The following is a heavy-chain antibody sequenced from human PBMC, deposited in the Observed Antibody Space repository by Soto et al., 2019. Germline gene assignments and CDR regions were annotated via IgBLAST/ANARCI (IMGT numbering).Heavy chain of an antibody. D-gene: IGHD3-3*01. Sequence: SQTLSLTCAISGDSVSSNSAALNLIMQSPSRGLEWLGRTYYRSKWYNDYAVSVKSRITINPDTSKNQFSLQLNSVTPEDTAVYYCARDYDFWSGPFDYWGQGTLVTVSS. J-gene: IGHJ4*02. CDR1: GDSVSSNSAA. CDR3: ARDYDFWSGPFDY. V-gene: IGHV6-1*01. CDR2: TYYRSKWYN.